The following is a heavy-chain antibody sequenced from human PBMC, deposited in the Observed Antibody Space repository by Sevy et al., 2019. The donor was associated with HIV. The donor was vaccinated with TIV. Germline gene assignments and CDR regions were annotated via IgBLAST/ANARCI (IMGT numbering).Heavy chain of an antibody. CDR3: ARDPGYSSSWPSNWFDP. Sequence: ASVKVSCKASGYTFTGYYMHWVRQAPGQGLEWMGRINPNSGGTNYAQKFQGRVTMTRDTSISTAYMELSRLRSDDTAVYYCARDPGYSSSWPSNWFDPWGQRTLVTVSS. CDR2: INPNSGGT. CDR1: GYTFTGYY. D-gene: IGHD6-13*01. J-gene: IGHJ5*02. V-gene: IGHV1-2*06.